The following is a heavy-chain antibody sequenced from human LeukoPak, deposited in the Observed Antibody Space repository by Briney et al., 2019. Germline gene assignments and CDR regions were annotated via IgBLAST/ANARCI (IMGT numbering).Heavy chain of an antibody. CDR1: GYSFTSYW. V-gene: IGHV5-51*01. D-gene: IGHD6-19*01. CDR2: IDPSDSDT. J-gene: IGHJ6*02. CDR3: ARHSSGWPLTYYYYGMDV. Sequence: TRGESLKISCKGSGYSFTSYWISWVRQMPGKGLEWMGRIDPSDSDTRYSPSFQGQVTISADKSISTAYLQWSSLKASDTAMYYCARHSSGWPLTYYYYGMDVWGQGTTVTVSS.